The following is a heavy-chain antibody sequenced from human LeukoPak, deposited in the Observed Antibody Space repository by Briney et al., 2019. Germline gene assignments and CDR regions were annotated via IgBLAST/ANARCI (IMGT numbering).Heavy chain of an antibody. CDR2: IRYDGSNK. CDR1: GFTFSSYG. J-gene: IGHJ4*02. Sequence: PGGSLRLSCAASGFTFSSYGMHWVRQAPGKGLEWVAFIRYDGSNKYYADSVKGRFTISRDNVKNSLYLQMNSLRAEDTAVYYCARDREWLFDSWGQGTLVIVSS. CDR3: ARDREWLFDS. D-gene: IGHD5-12*01. V-gene: IGHV3-30*02.